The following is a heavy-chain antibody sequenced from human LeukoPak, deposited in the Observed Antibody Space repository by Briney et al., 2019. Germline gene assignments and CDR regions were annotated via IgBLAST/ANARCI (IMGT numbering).Heavy chain of an antibody. CDR1: GFTFSSYE. CDR2: ISSSGSTI. CDR3: ARVLSISSTSCYSY. V-gene: IGHV3-48*03. D-gene: IGHD2-2*01. Sequence: GGSLRLSCAASGFTFSSYEMNWDRQAPGKGLEWVSYISSSGSTIYYADSVKGRFTISRDNAKNSLYLQMNSLRAEDTAVYYCARVLSISSTSCYSYWGQGTLVTVSS. J-gene: IGHJ4*02.